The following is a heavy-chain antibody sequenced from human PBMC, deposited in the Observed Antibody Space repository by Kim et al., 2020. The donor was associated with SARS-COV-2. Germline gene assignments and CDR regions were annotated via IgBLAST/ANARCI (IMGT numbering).Heavy chain of an antibody. CDR2: IYYSGST. D-gene: IGHD3-22*01. Sequence: SETLSLTCTVSGGSISSSSYYWGWIRQTPGKGLEWIGSIYYSGSTYYNPSLKXRVTISVDTSKNQFSLKLSSVTAADTAVYYCARDPFXTMIVVAQGYYYGXXXWGQGXXVTVSS. V-gene: IGHV4-39*02. CDR3: ARDPFXTMIVVAQGYYYGXXX. CDR1: GGSISSSSYY. J-gene: IGHJ6*02.